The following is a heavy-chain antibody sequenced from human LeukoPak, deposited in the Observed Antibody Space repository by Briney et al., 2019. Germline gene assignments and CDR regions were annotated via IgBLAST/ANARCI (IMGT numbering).Heavy chain of an antibody. CDR1: GFTVSSNY. V-gene: IGHV3-74*01. D-gene: IGHD4-11*01. CDR3: VRALTTSDYYGIDV. Sequence: GGSLRLSCTASGFTVSSNYMTWVRQPPGKGLEWVSRINSDGSSTSYADSVKGRFTISRDNAKNTLYLQMNSLRAEDTAVYYCVRALTTSDYYGIDVWGQGTTVTVSS. J-gene: IGHJ6*02. CDR2: INSDGSST.